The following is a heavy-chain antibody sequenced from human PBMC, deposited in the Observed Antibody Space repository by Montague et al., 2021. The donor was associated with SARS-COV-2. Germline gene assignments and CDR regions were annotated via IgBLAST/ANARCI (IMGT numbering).Heavy chain of an antibody. CDR2: TYYRSKWYS. D-gene: IGHD6-19*01. CDR3: VRYSGWFYFGF. CDR1: GDSVSSNSAA. V-gene: IGHV6-1*01. Sequence: CAISGDSVSSNSAAWSWIRQSPSRGLEWLGRTYYRSKWYSDYAPSVRGRLTVNPDASKNEFSLELNYVTPEDTAVYYCVRYSGWFYFGFWGQGTLVTVSS. J-gene: IGHJ4*02.